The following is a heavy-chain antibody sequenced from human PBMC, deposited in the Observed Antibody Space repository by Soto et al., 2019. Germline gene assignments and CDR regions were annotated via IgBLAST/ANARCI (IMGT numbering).Heavy chain of an antibody. CDR1: GYSFTSHW. Sequence: GESLKISCKGSGYSFTSHWISWVRQMPGKGLEWMGRIDPSDSYTSYSPSFQGHVTISADKSISTVYLKWSSLKASDTATYYCARGDTALSYWYFDLWGRGTLVTVSS. J-gene: IGHJ2*01. D-gene: IGHD5-18*01. V-gene: IGHV5-10-1*01. CDR3: ARGDTALSYWYFDL. CDR2: IDPSDSYT.